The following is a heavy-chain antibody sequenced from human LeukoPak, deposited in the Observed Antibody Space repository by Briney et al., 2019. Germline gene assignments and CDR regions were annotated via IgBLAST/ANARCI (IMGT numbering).Heavy chain of an antibody. D-gene: IGHD5-24*01. CDR2: INHSGST. Sequence: PSETLSLTCAVYGGSFSGYYWSWIRQPPGRGLEWIGEINHSGSTNYNPSLKSRVTISVDTSKNQFSLNLSSVTAADTAVYYCARELPAFRYFDLWGRGTLVTVSS. V-gene: IGHV4-34*01. J-gene: IGHJ2*01. CDR3: ARELPAFRYFDL. CDR1: GGSFSGYY.